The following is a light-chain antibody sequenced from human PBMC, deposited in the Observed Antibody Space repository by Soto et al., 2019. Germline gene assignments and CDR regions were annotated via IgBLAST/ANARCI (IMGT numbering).Light chain of an antibody. CDR2: GAS. Sequence: EIVLTQSPGTLSLSPGERATLPCRASQSVSSSYLAWYQQKPGQAPRLLIYGASSRATGIPDRFSGSGSGTDFTLTISRLEPEDFAVYYCQQYGSSPFGGGTKVDIK. J-gene: IGKJ4*01. CDR3: QQYGSSP. V-gene: IGKV3-20*01. CDR1: QSVSSSY.